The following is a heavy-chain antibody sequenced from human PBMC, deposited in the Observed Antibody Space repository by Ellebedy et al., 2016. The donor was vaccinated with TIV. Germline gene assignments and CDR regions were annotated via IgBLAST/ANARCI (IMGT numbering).Heavy chain of an antibody. D-gene: IGHD3-10*01. Sequence: ASVKVSCXASGYTFTSYYMHWVRQAPGQGLEWMGIINPSGGSTSYAQKFQGRVTMTRDTSTSTVYMELSSLRSEDTAVYYCARGITMVRGVSYLVYWGQGTLVTVSS. CDR2: INPSGGST. V-gene: IGHV1-46*01. CDR1: GYTFTSYY. CDR3: ARGITMVRGVSYLVY. J-gene: IGHJ4*02.